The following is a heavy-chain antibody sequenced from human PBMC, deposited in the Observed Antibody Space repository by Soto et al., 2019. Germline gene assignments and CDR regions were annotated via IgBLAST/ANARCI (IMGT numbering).Heavy chain of an antibody. V-gene: IGHV1-46*01. CDR2: INPLPTSGST. D-gene: IGHD3-22*01. J-gene: IGHJ5*01. CDR3: AIVVITMRGPNSSDS. CDR1: GYIFTNYY. Sequence: GASVKVSCKASGYIFTNYYIHWMRQAPGQGLEWMAIINPLPTSGSTNYAQKFQGRVTVTRDTSTSTVYLELSSLRSDDTAVYYCAIVVITMRGPNSSDSWGQGTLVTVSS.